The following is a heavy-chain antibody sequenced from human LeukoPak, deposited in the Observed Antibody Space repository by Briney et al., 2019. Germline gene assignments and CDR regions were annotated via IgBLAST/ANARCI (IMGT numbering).Heavy chain of an antibody. Sequence: GASVKVSCKASGYTFTSYYMHWVRQAPGQGLEWMGIINPSGDSTSYTQKFQGRVTMTRDMYTSTAYMELSSLRSEDTAVYFCARDMGSLYSTDCWVQGSMVGVSS. CDR2: INPSGDST. CDR1: GYTFTSYY. V-gene: IGHV1-46*01. CDR3: ARDMGSLYSTDC. D-gene: IGHD1-26*01. J-gene: IGHJ4*02.